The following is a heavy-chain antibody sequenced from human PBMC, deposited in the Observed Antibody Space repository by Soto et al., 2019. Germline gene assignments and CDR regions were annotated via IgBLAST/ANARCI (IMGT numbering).Heavy chain of an antibody. Sequence: PGGSLRLSCAASGFIFSGYAMSWVRQAPGKGLEWVSTLSGSGDNTYYADSLKGRFTISRDNAKNSLYLQLNSLRAEDTAVYFCARDLTDYNYEYKFGFWGQGTLVTVSS. CDR1: GFIFSGYA. CDR2: LSGSGDNT. D-gene: IGHD4-4*01. V-gene: IGHV3-23*01. CDR3: ARDLTDYNYEYKFGF. J-gene: IGHJ4*02.